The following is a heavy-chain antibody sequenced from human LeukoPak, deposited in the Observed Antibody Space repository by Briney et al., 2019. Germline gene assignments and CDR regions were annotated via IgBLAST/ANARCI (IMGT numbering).Heavy chain of an antibody. D-gene: IGHD5-18*01. V-gene: IGHV4-59*01. CDR1: GGSISTYY. CDR2: IYYTGAT. J-gene: IGHJ4*02. Sequence: NPSETLSLTCTVSGGSISTYYWSWIRLPPGKGLEWIGYIYYTGATYYNPSLKSRVTISLDTSKNHFSLKLSPVTAADAAVYYCARAGYSYGTGYYFDYWGQGALVTVSS. CDR3: ARAGYSYGTGYYFDY.